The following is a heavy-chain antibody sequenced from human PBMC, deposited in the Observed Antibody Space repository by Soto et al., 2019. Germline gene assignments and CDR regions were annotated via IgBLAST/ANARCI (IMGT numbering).Heavy chain of an antibody. CDR2: IDYSGST. CDR1: GGSISSSGYY. J-gene: IGHJ4*02. D-gene: IGHD3-22*01. CDR3: ARVKIVSMIVLVLDY. Sequence: QVQLQESGPGLVKPSQTLSLTCTVSGGSISSSGYYWTWIRQHPEKGLEWIGYIDYSGSTYYTPSLKSRLSISGDTSKNQFSLKLSSVTAADTAVYYCARVKIVSMIVLVLDYWGQGTLVTVSS. V-gene: IGHV4-31*03.